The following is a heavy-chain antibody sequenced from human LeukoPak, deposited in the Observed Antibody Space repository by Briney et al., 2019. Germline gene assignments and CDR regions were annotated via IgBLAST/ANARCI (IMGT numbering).Heavy chain of an antibody. CDR1: GGTFSSYA. J-gene: IGHJ4*02. D-gene: IGHD3-10*01. CDR3: ASPNPGSGSYYNLDY. V-gene: IGHV1-69*13. Sequence: SVTVSCTASGGTFSSYAISWVRQAPGQGLEWMGGIIPIFGTANYAQKFQGRVTITADESTSTAYMELSSLRSEDTAVYYCASPNPGSGSYYNLDYWGQGTLVTVSS. CDR2: IIPIFGTA.